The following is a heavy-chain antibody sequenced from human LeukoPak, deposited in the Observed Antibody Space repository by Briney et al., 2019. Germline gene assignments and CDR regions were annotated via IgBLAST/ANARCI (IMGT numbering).Heavy chain of an antibody. D-gene: IGHD5-24*01. CDR3: ARDGYTSSFLDY. V-gene: IGHV3-33*01. CDR2: IWYDGKNK. CDR1: GFSFSTYG. Sequence: GGSLRLSCAASGFSFSTYGLHWVRLAPGKGLEWVAVIWYDGKNKYYADSVKGRFTISRDNSKNTLYLQMNSLRAEDTAVYYCARDGYTSSFLDYWGQGTLVTVSS. J-gene: IGHJ4*02.